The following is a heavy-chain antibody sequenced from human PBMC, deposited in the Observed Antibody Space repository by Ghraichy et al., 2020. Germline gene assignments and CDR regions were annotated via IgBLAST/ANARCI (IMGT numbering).Heavy chain of an antibody. D-gene: IGHD6-19*01. J-gene: IGHJ4*02. V-gene: IGHV4-61*01. CDR3: ARESPPHFVAVAGTDY. CDR2: IYYSGST. Sequence: SETLSLTCTVSGGSVSSGSYYWSWIRQSPGKGLEWIGYIYYSGSTNYNPSLKSRVTISVDTSKNQFSLKLSSVTAADTAVYYCARESPPHFVAVAGTDYWGQGTLVTVSS. CDR1: GGSVSSGSYY.